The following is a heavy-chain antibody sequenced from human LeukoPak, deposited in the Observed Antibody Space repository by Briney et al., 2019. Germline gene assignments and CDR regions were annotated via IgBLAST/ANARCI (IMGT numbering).Heavy chain of an antibody. CDR1: GFTFNSHW. Sequence: GGSLRLSCTASGFTFNSHWMGWVRQAPGKGLEWLANINQGGSEKYYVDSVKGRFTISRDNSKNTLYLQMNSLRAEDTAVYYCAREDSSSWQLDYWGQGTLVTVSS. CDR2: INQGGSEK. D-gene: IGHD6-13*01. J-gene: IGHJ4*02. CDR3: AREDSSSWQLDY. V-gene: IGHV3-7*01.